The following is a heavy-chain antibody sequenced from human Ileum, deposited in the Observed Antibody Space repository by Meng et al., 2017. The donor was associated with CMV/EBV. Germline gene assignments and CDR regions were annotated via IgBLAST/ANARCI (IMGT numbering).Heavy chain of an antibody. Sequence: GESLKISCAASGFTFSDYYMSWIRQAPGKGLEWVSYITSGVTIYYADSVKGRFTISRDNAKNSLYLQMNSLRAEDTAVYYCTTHSGGYWGQGALVTVSS. CDR2: ITSGVTI. CDR1: GFTFSDYY. V-gene: IGHV3-11*01. CDR3: TTHSGGY. J-gene: IGHJ4*02.